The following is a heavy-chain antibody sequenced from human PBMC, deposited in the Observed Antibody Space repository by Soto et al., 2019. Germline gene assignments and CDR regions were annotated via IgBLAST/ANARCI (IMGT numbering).Heavy chain of an antibody. Sequence: PGESLKISCKGSGYRFTSYWISWVRQMPGKGLEWVGRIDPSDSYTKYSPSFQGHVTISVDKSISIAYLQWSSLKASDTAMYYCVRPTTGTTPFDYWGPGTLVTAPQ. D-gene: IGHD1-1*01. CDR2: IDPSDSYT. CDR1: GYRFTSYW. CDR3: VRPTTGTTPFDY. J-gene: IGHJ4*02. V-gene: IGHV5-10-1*01.